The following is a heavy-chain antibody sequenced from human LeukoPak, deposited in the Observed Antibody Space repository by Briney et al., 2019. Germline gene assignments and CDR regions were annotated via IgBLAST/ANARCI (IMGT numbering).Heavy chain of an antibody. CDR1: GFTFSSYA. D-gene: IGHD3-10*02. Sequence: GGSLRLSCAASGFTFSSYAMSWVRQAPGKGLEWVSAISGSGGSTYYADSVKGRFTISRDNAKNSLYLQMNSLRAEDTAVYYCAELGIAMIGGVWGKGTTVTISS. CDR2: ISGSGGST. J-gene: IGHJ6*04. V-gene: IGHV3-23*01. CDR3: AELGIAMIGGV.